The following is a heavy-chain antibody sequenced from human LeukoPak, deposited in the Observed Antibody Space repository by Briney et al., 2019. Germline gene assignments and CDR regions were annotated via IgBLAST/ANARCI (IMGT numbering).Heavy chain of an antibody. Sequence: GGSLRLSCAASGFTFSSYGMHWVRQAPGKGLEWVAVIWYDRSNKYYADSVKGRFTISRDNSKNTLYLQMNSLRAEDTAVYYCARGFRPTTVTSYYFDYWGRGTLVTVSS. V-gene: IGHV3-33*01. CDR2: IWYDRSNK. J-gene: IGHJ4*02. D-gene: IGHD4-17*01. CDR3: ARGFRPTTVTSYYFDY. CDR1: GFTFSSYG.